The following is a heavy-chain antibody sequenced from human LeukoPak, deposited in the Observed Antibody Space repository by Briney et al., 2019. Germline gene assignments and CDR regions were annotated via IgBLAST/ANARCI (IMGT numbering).Heavy chain of an antibody. D-gene: IGHD4-23*01. Sequence: PGGSLRLSCAASGFPFSTNDMSWVRQAPGKGLEWVSVIYSGGSTYYADSVKGRFTISRDNSKNTLYLQMNSLRAEDTAVYYCAREDYGGIMDVWGKGTTVTVSS. V-gene: IGHV3-53*01. CDR2: IYSGGST. CDR1: GFPFSTND. J-gene: IGHJ6*03. CDR3: AREDYGGIMDV.